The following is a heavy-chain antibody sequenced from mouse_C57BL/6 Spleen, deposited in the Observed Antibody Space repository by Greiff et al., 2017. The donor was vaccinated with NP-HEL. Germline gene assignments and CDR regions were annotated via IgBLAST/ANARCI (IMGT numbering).Heavy chain of an antibody. CDR1: GYTFTSYW. V-gene: IGHV1-64*01. CDR3: ARGYYGNYAYAMDY. D-gene: IGHD2-1*01. Sequence: QVQLQQPGAELVKPGASVKLSCKASGYTFTSYWMHWVKQRPGQGLEWIGMIHPNSGSTNYNEKFKSKATLTVDKSSSTAYMQLSSLTSEDSAVYYCARGYYGNYAYAMDYWGQGTSVTVSS. J-gene: IGHJ4*01. CDR2: IHPNSGST.